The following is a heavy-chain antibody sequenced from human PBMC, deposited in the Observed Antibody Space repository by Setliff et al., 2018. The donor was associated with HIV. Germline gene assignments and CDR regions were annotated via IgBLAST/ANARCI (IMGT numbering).Heavy chain of an antibody. CDR1: GGSIKSSSYY. Sequence: SETLSLTCTVSGGSIKSSSYYWGWIRQPPGKGLEWIGSIYYSGNTYYNPSLKSRVTISTDTSRNQFSLRLSSVTAADTAIYYCARVPTSSWYVTTQRTKEYFHHWGQGTLVTVAS. CDR2: IYYSGNT. V-gene: IGHV4-39*07. D-gene: IGHD6-13*01. CDR3: ARVPTSSWYVTTQRTKEYFHH. J-gene: IGHJ1*01.